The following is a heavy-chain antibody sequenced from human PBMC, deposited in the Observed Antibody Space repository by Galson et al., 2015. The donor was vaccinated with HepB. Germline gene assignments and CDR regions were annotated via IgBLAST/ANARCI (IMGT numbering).Heavy chain of an antibody. CDR1: GYSFTSYW. CDR2: IDPSDSYT. CDR3: ARSSLVVAATGGWFDP. J-gene: IGHJ5*02. D-gene: IGHD2-15*01. V-gene: IGHV5-10-1*01. Sequence: QSGAEVKKPGESLRISCKGSGYSFTSYWISWVRQMPGKGLEWMGRIDPSDSYTNYSPSFQGHVTISADKSISTAYLQWSSLKASDTAMYYCARSSLVVAATGGWFDPWGQGTLVTVSS.